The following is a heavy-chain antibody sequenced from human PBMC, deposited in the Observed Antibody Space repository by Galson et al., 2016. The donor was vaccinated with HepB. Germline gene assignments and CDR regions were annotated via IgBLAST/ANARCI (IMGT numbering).Heavy chain of an antibody. CDR3: ARVGFGRSYGQGFDY. D-gene: IGHD5-18*01. V-gene: IGHV3-74*01. CDR1: GFNFNNYW. J-gene: IGHJ4*02. Sequence: SLRLSCAASGFNFNNYWMHWVRQAPGKGLVWVSHIGSDGIYTAYADSVKGRFTISRDDSESTLYLQMNSLRPEDTAVYYCARVGFGRSYGQGFDYWGQGTLVTVSS. CDR2: IGSDGIYT.